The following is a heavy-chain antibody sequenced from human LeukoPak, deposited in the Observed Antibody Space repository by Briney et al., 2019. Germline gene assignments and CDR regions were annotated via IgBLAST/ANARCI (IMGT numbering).Heavy chain of an antibody. CDR3: ARDWFGELLPYYFDY. D-gene: IGHD3-10*01. Sequence: PGGSLRLSCAASGFTFSSYWMSWVRQAPGKGLEWVANIKQDGSEKYYVDSVKGRFAISRDNAKNSLYLQMNSLRAEDTAVYYCARDWFGELLPYYFDYWGQGTLVTVSS. V-gene: IGHV3-7*01. J-gene: IGHJ4*02. CDR1: GFTFSSYW. CDR2: IKQDGSEK.